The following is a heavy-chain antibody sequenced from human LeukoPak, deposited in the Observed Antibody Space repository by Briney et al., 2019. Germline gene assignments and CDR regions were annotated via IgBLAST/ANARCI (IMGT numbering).Heavy chain of an antibody. J-gene: IGHJ6*03. CDR2: IYYTGST. D-gene: IGHD2-2*01. V-gene: IGHV4-39*07. CDR3: ARVPVVPAAIPDHYYYYMDV. Sequence: PSETLSLTCTVSGGSISSSNNYWGWIRQPPGKGLEWIGSIYYTGSTYYSPSLESRLTISVDTPKNHFSLELRSVTAADTAVYYCARVPVVPAAIPDHYYYYMDVWGKGTTVTVSS. CDR1: GGSISSSNNY.